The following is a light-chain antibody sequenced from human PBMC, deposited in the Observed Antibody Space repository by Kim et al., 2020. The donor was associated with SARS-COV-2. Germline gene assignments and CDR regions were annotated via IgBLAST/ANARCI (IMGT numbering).Light chain of an antibody. J-gene: IGLJ3*02. CDR3: NSYAGTNNLGV. CDR1: SSDIGRYNF. CDR2: GVN. V-gene: IGLV2-8*01. Sequence: QSALTQPPSASGSPGQSVTISCTGTSSDIGRYNFVSWYQQHPGKAPKLIIYGVNKRPSGVPDRFSGSKSGNTASLTVSGLQAEDEADYYCNSYAGTNNLGVFGGGTKLTVL.